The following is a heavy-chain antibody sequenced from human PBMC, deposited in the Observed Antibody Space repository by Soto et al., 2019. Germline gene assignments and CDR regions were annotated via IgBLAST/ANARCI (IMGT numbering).Heavy chain of an antibody. J-gene: IGHJ4*02. V-gene: IGHV3-49*04. CDR2: IRSKAYGGTT. Sequence: GGTLRLSCTASGFTFGDYAMSWVRQAPGKGLEWVGFIRSKAYGGTTEYAASVKGRFTISRDDYRTIAYLQMNSLKTEVTAVYYCTRDRTSSGYYCDYWGQGTLVTVSS. CDR1: GFTFGDYA. D-gene: IGHD3-22*01. CDR3: TRDRTSSGYYCDY.